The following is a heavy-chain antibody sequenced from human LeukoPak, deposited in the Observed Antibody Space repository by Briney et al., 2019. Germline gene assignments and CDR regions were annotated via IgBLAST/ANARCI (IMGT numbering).Heavy chain of an antibody. CDR2: IKQDGSEK. CDR3: ARGDLWFGELMSMYYFDY. D-gene: IGHD3-10*01. J-gene: IGHJ4*02. Sequence: GGSLRLSCAASGFTFSRHWMSWVRQAPGKGLEWVANIKQDGSEKYYVDSVKGRFTISRDNAKNSLYLQMNSLRAEDTAVYYCARGDLWFGELMSMYYFDYWGQGTLVTVSS. V-gene: IGHV3-7*01. CDR1: GFTFSRHW.